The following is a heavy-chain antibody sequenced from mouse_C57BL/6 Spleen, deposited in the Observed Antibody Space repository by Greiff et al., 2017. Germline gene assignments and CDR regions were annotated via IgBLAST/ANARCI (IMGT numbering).Heavy chain of an antibody. D-gene: IGHD1-1*01. CDR3: AREGDYDWDWYFDV. J-gene: IGHJ1*03. Sequence: EVQLQQSGPGLVKPSQSLSLTCSVTGYSITSGYYWNWIRQFPGNKLEWMGYISYDGSNNYNPSLKNRISITRDTSKNQFFLKLNSVTTEDTATYYCAREGDYDWDWYFDVWGTGTTVTVSS. V-gene: IGHV3-6*01. CDR2: ISYDGSN. CDR1: GYSITSGYY.